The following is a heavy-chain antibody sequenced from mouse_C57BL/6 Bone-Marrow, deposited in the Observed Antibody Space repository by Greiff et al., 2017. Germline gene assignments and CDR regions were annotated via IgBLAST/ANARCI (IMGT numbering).Heavy chain of an antibody. J-gene: IGHJ2*01. CDR3: ARGGGVDY. Sequence: QVQLKQPGAELVKPGASVKMSCKASGYTFTSYWITWVKQRPGQGLEWIGDIYPGSGSTNYNEKFKSKATLTVDTSSSTAYRQLNSLTSEDAAVYYWARGGGVDYWGQGTTLTVSS. V-gene: IGHV1-55*01. CDR2: IYPGSGST. CDR1: GYTFTSYW.